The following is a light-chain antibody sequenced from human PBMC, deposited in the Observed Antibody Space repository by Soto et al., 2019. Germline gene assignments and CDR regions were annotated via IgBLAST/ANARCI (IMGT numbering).Light chain of an antibody. CDR2: TND. CDR3: AAWDDSVNGLV. CDR1: SFNIGINT. V-gene: IGLV1-44*01. J-gene: IGLJ2*01. Sequence: QSVLTQPPSASGTPGQRVTISCSGSSFNIGINTVNWYQQLPGMAPKPLIYTNDQRPSGVPDRFSGSKSGTSASLAISGLQSEDEADYYCAAWDDSVNGLVFGGGTKLTVL.